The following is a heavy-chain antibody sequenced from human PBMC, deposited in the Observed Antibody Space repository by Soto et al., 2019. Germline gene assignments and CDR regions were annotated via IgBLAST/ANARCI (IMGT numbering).Heavy chain of an antibody. Sequence: QVQLVQSGAAVKRPGSSVKVSCKASGGTFNNYAINWVRQAPGQGLEWMGDISPMFGKANYAQKFQGRVKITADDSTATAYLELSSLRSEDTALYYCAREVEVHTPVFGFWGQGSLVTVSS. CDR2: ISPMFGKA. CDR3: AREVEVHTPVFGF. CDR1: GGTFNNYA. J-gene: IGHJ4*02. D-gene: IGHD2-2*01. V-gene: IGHV1-69*01.